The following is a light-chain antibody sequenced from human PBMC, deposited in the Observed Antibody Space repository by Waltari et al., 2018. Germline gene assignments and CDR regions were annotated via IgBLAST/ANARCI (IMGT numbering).Light chain of an antibody. Sequence: IQLTQSPSSLSASVADRVTITCRASQGINSYLAWYQQKPGKAPKLLIYAASTLQSGVPSRFSGSGSGTDFTLTISSLQPADFATYYCQQLNSYPTFGQGTRLEIK. CDR2: AAS. CDR3: QQLNSYPT. CDR1: QGINSY. J-gene: IGKJ5*01. V-gene: IGKV1-9*01.